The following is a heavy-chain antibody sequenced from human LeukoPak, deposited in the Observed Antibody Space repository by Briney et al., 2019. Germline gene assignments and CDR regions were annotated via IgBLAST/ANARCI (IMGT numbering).Heavy chain of an antibody. CDR1: GFTLSSCG. CDR2: ISHDGGNK. Sequence: GGSLRLSCAASGFTLSSCGMHWVRQAPGKGLEWLAGISHDGGNKYYADSVKGRFTISRDNSQNTLDLQMNSLRAEDTAVYYCARDGGITHRDYWGQGTLVTVSS. V-gene: IGHV3-33*01. D-gene: IGHD3-3*01. J-gene: IGHJ4*02. CDR3: ARDGGITHRDY.